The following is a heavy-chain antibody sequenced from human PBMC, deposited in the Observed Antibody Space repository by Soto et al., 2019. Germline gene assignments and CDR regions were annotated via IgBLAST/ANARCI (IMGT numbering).Heavy chain of an antibody. J-gene: IGHJ5*02. V-gene: IGHV3-21*01. D-gene: IGHD6-13*01. CDR1: GFTFSSYS. CDR3: ARTGIAAYWFDP. CDR2: ISSSSSYI. Sequence: PGGSLRLSCAASGFTFSSYSMNWVRQAPGKGLEWVSSISSSSSYIYYADSVKGRFTISRDNAKNSLYLQMNSLRAEDTAVYYCARTGIAAYWFDPWGQGTLVTVSS.